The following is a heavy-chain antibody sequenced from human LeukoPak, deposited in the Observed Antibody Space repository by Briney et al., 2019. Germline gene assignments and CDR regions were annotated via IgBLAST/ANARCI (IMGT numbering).Heavy chain of an antibody. CDR1: GFTFSRYW. J-gene: IGHJ6*03. D-gene: IGHD2-2*01. CDR2: IKQDGSEK. CDR3: ARGPAAIPYYYYYYMDV. V-gene: IGHV3-7*01. Sequence: GGSLRLSCAAPGFTFSRYWMSWVRQARGKGLEWVANIKQDGSEKYYVDSVEGGLTISRDNAKNSLYLQMNSLRAEDTAVYYCARGPAAIPYYYYYYMDVSGKETTVTVSS.